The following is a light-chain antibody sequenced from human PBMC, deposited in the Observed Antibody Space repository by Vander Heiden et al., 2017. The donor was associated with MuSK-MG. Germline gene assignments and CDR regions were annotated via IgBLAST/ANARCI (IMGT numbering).Light chain of an antibody. CDR2: DAS. V-gene: IGKV1-33*01. CDR3: QRDDNLLTLT. J-gene: IGKJ4*01. Sequence: IQMTQSPSSLSASVGDRVTITCQASQDISNYLNWYQQKPGKAPKLLIYDASNLAIGAPSRSSGSASRTDLTFTISSPQPEDIATYYSQRDDNLLTLTFGGGTKLEIK. CDR1: QDISNY.